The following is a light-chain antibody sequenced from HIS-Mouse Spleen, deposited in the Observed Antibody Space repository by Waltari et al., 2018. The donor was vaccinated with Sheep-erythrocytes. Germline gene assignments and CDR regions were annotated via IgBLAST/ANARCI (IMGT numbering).Light chain of an antibody. V-gene: IGLV2-14*03. CDR3: SSYTSSSTWV. CDR2: DVS. J-gene: IGLJ3*02. CDR1: SRDVGGYNY. Sequence: SPGQSITISCTGTSRDVGGYNYVPWYPQHPGKAPELMIYDVSNRHSGVSNLFSGSKSGNTASLTISGLQAENEADYYCSSYTSSSTWVFGGGTKLTVL.